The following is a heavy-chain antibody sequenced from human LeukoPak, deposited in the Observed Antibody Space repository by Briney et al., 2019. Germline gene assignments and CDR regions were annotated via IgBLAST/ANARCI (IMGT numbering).Heavy chain of an antibody. D-gene: IGHD2-15*01. CDR2: IYYSGSN. V-gene: IGHV4-59*08. CDR1: GGSISSYY. Sequence: SETLSLTCTVSGGSISSYYCSWIRQPPGKGLEWIGYIYYSGSNNYNPSLKSRVTISVDTSKNQFSLKLSSVTAADTAVYYCARQSCSGGSCYPRPYWYFDLWGRGTLVTVSS. J-gene: IGHJ2*01. CDR3: ARQSCSGGSCYPRPYWYFDL.